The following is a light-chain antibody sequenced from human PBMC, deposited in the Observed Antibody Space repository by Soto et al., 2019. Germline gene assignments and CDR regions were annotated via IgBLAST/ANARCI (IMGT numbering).Light chain of an antibody. J-gene: IGKJ1*01. CDR2: AAS. CDR3: QQSYSTPWT. V-gene: IGKV1-39*01. Sequence: DIQITQSRSSLSASVGYRITITCLASQSISSYLNWYQQKPGKAPKLLIYAASSLQSGVPSRFSGSGSGTDFALTISSLKTEDFATYYGQQSYSTPWTFGQGTKVDIK. CDR1: QSISSY.